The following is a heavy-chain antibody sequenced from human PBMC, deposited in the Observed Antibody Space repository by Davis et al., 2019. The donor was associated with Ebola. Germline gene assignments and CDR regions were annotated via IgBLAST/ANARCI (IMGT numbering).Heavy chain of an antibody. V-gene: IGHV3-73*01. CDR3: AKDKYHLGGMDV. D-gene: IGHD2-2*01. CDR1: GFTFSGSA. Sequence: GGSLRLSCAASGFTFSGSAMHWVRQASGKGLEWVGRIRSKANSYATAYAASVKGRFTISRDDSKNTAYLQMNSLKTEDTAVYYCAKDKYHLGGMDVWGQGTTVTVSS. CDR2: IRSKANSYAT. J-gene: IGHJ6*02.